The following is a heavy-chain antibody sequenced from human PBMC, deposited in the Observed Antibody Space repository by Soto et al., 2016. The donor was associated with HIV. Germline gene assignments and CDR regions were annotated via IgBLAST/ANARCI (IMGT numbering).Heavy chain of an antibody. CDR1: GGSFSGFQ. D-gene: IGHD3-10*01. J-gene: IGHJ4*02. CDR3: ARGEYYGSGSPYYFDY. V-gene: IGHV4-34*11. Sequence: QVQLQQWGAGLLKPSETLSLTCAVYGGSFSGFQWTWIRQAPGKGLEWIGYIYYSGSTNYNPSLKSRVTISVDTSKNQFSLKLSSVTAADTAVYYCARGEYYGSGSPYYFDYWGQGTLVTVSS. CDR2: IYYSGST.